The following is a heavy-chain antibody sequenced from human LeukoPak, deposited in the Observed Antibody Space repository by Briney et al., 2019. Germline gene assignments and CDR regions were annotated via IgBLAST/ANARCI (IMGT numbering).Heavy chain of an antibody. Sequence: PGGSLRLSCAASGFTFSSYSMNWVRQAPGKGLEWVSYISSSSSTIYYADSVKGRFTISRDNAKNSLYLQMNSLRAEDTAVYYCARRGAGDAFDIWGQGTMVTVSS. V-gene: IGHV3-48*04. J-gene: IGHJ3*02. CDR1: GFTFSSYS. CDR2: ISSSSSTI. CDR3: ARRGAGDAFDI. D-gene: IGHD1-26*01.